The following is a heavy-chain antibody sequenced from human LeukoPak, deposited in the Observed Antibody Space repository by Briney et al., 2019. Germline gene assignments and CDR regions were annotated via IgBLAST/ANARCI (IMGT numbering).Heavy chain of an antibody. CDR1: GFTFSSYG. CDR3: AKAWKWELLTYYDY. V-gene: IGHV3-30*18. Sequence: GGSLRLSCAASGFTFSSYGMHWVRQAPGKGLEWVAVIPYDGSNKYYADSVKGRFTISRDNSKNTLYLQMNSLRAEDTAVYYCAKAWKWELLTYYDYWGQGTLVTVSS. CDR2: IPYDGSNK. D-gene: IGHD1-26*01. J-gene: IGHJ4*02.